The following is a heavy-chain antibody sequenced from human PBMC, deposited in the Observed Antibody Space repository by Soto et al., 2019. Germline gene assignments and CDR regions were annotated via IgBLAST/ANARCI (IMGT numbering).Heavy chain of an antibody. CDR3: ASPRDGYNYYFDY. J-gene: IGHJ4*02. CDR2: IYYSGST. CDR1: GGSISSSSYY. V-gene: IGHV4-39*01. Sequence: SETLSLTCTVSGGSISSSSYYWGWIRQPPGKGLEWIGSIYYSGSTYYNPSLKSRVTISVDTSKNQFSLKLSSVTAADTAVYYCASPRDGYNYYFDYWGQGTLVTVSS. D-gene: IGHD1-1*01.